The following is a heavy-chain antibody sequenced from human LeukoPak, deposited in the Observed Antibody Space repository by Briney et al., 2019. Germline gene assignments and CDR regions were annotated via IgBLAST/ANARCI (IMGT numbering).Heavy chain of an antibody. J-gene: IGHJ4*02. CDR1: GFTFRSYS. V-gene: IGHV3-21*01. CDR2: ISSSSSYI. Sequence: GGSLRLSCAASGFTFRSYSMNWVRQAPGKGLEWVSSISSSSSYIYYADSVKGRFTISRDNAKNSLYLQMNSLRAEDTAVYYCARSRRWFPFDYWGQGTLVTVSS. CDR3: ARSRRWFPFDY. D-gene: IGHD2-15*01.